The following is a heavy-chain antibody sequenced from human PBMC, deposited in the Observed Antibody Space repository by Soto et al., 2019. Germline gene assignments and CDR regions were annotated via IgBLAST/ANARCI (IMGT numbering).Heavy chain of an antibody. D-gene: IGHD1-26*01. J-gene: IGHJ4*02. CDR3: ARFSGSYTRGLDY. Sequence: EVQLVESGGGLVQPGGSLXLSCAASGFXFXXHYMDWVRQAPGKGLEWVGRSRNKANSYSTEYAASVKGRFTISRDESKNSLYLQMNSLKTEDTAVYYCARFSGSYTRGLDYWGQGTLVTVSS. V-gene: IGHV3-72*01. CDR2: SRNKANSYST. CDR1: GFXFXXHY.